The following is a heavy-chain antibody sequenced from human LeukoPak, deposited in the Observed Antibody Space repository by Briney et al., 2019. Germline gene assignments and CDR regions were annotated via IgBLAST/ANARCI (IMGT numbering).Heavy chain of an antibody. CDR2: ISYDRSNK. CDR3: AREGGYYDSSGYHHSGAFDI. CDR1: GFTFSSNT. V-gene: IGHV3-30*04. D-gene: IGHD3-22*01. Sequence: GGSLRLSCAASGFTFSSNTMHWVRQAPGKGLEWVAIISYDRSNKYSADSVKGRFTISRDISKNTLYLQMNGLRAEDTAVYYCAREGGYYDSSGYHHSGAFDIWGQGTMVTVSS. J-gene: IGHJ3*02.